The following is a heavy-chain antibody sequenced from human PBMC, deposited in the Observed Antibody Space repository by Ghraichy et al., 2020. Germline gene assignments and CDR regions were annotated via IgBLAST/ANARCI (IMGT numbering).Heavy chain of an antibody. D-gene: IGHD3-3*01. CDR2: IKQDGSEK. CDR3: ARDLWSGYDWGVRGGDY. CDR1: GFTFSSYW. V-gene: IGHV3-7*01. Sequence: GGSLRLSCAASGFTFSSYWMSWVRQAPGKGLEWVANIKQDGSEKYYVDSVKGRFTISRDNAKNSLYLQMNSLRAEDTAVYYCARDLWSGYDWGVRGGDYWGQGTLVTVSS. J-gene: IGHJ4*02.